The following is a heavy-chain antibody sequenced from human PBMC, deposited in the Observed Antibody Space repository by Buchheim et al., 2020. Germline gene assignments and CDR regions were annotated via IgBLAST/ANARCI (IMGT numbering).Heavy chain of an antibody. CDR1: GFTFSSYA. CDR3: ARDRYFWSGYYMYYYYYGMDV. V-gene: IGHV3-30-3*01. J-gene: IGHJ6*02. D-gene: IGHD3-3*01. Sequence: QVQLVESGGGVVQPGRSLRLSCAASGFTFSSYAMHWVRQAPGKGLEWVAVISYDGSNKYYADSVKGRFTISRDNSKNTLYLQMNSLRAEDTAVYYCARDRYFWSGYYMYYYYYGMDVWGQGTT. CDR2: ISYDGSNK.